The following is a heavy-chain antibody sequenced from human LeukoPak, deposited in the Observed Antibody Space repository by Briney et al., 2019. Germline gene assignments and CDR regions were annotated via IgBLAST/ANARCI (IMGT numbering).Heavy chain of an antibody. J-gene: IGHJ4*02. V-gene: IGHV3-48*04. CDR2: ISSSGSTI. Sequence: GGSLRLSCAASGFTFSSYGMHWVRQAPGKGLEWVSYISSSGSTIYYADSVKGRFTISRDNAKNSLYLQMNSLRAEDTAVYYCARRGLTGTTVDYWGQGTLVTVSS. CDR3: ARRGLTGTTVDY. CDR1: GFTFSSYG. D-gene: IGHD1-7*01.